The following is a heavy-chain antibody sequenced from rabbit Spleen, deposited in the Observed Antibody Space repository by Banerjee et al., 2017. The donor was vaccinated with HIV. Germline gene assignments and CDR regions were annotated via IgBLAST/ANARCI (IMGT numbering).Heavy chain of an antibody. CDR3: ARDTGSSFSSYGMDL. D-gene: IGHD8-1*01. J-gene: IGHJ6*01. V-gene: IGHV1S45*01. CDR1: GVSFSSSSY. Sequence: QEQLVESGGDLVKPGASLTLTCTASGVSFSSSSYMCWVRQAPGKGLEWIACIDIGSSGFTYFATWAKGRFTCSKTSSTTVTLQMTRLTAADTGTYFCARDTGSSFSSYGMDLWGPGTLVTVS. CDR2: IDIGSSGFT.